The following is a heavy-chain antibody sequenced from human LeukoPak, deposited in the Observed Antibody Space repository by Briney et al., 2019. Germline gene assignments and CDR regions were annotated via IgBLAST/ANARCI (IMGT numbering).Heavy chain of an antibody. CDR1: GLTFSDYY. J-gene: IGHJ6*02. CDR3: ARGGVTSMIVVVPPYHYGLDV. CDR2: ITSSAATM. D-gene: IGHD3-22*01. Sequence: GGCLRLSCAASGLTFSDYYMSWIRQAPGKGLEWVSFITSSAATMYYADSVKGRFTISRDNGKNSLYLQMNSLRAEDTAVYYCARGGVTSMIVVVPPYHYGLDVWGQGTTVIVSS. V-gene: IGHV3-11*01.